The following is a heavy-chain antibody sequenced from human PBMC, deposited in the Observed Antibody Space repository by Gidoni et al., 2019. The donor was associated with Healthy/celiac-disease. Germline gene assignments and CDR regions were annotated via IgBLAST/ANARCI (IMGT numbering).Heavy chain of an antibody. J-gene: IGHJ4*02. CDR3: ARGYRGIAAAGTSPTFDY. CDR2: INAGNGNT. Sequence: QVQLVQSGAEVKKPAASVKVSCKASGYTFTSYAMHWVRQAPGQRLEWMGWINAGNGNTKYSQKFQGRVTITRDTSASTAYMELSSLRSEDTAVYYCARGYRGIAAAGTSPTFDYWGQGTLVTVSS. CDR1: GYTFTSYA. V-gene: IGHV1-3*01. D-gene: IGHD6-13*01.